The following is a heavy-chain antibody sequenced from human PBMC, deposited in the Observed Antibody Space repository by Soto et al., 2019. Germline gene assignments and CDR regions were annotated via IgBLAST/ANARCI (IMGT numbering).Heavy chain of an antibody. Sequence: GGSLSLSCAASGFTFSSCAMSWARHPQGKGLGGVSATSGSGGRTYYADSVKGRFTISRDNSKNTLYLQMNSLRAEVTALDYCANSCQGYSHYVYFDYWGQGTLVTVSS. CDR1: GFTFSSCA. J-gene: IGHJ4*02. D-gene: IGHD4-4*01. V-gene: IGHV3-23*01. CDR3: ANSCQGYSHYVYFDY. CDR2: TSGSGGRT.